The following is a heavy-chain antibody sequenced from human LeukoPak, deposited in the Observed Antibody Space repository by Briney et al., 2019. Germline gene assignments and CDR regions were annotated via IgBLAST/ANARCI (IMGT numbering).Heavy chain of an antibody. Sequence: SETLSLTCAVYGVSFSGYYWSWIRQPPGKGLEWIGVIYHSGSTNYNPSLKSRVTISVDTSKNQFSLKLSSVTAADTAVYYCARLYCNGGSCYGKYYFDYWGQGALVTVSS. D-gene: IGHD2-15*01. J-gene: IGHJ4*02. CDR3: ARLYCNGGSCYGKYYFDY. V-gene: IGHV4-34*01. CDR1: GVSFSGYY. CDR2: IYHSGST.